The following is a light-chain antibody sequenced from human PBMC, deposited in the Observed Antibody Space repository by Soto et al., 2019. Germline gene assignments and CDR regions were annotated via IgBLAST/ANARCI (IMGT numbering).Light chain of an antibody. J-gene: IGKJ1*01. CDR2: AAS. CDR1: QSISSY. CDR3: QQSYSTPAT. Sequence: DIQVERCAGSVCGSVGDRVAIECLASQSISSYLNWYQQKPGKAPKLLIYAASSLQSGVPSRFSGSGSGTDFTLTISSLQPEDFATYYCQQSYSTPATFGQGTKVDIK. V-gene: IGKV1-39*01.